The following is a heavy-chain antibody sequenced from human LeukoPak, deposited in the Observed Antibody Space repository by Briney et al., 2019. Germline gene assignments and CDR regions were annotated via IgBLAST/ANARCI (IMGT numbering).Heavy chain of an antibody. CDR2: ISGSDGST. CDR3: AKQGVVVPAANGR. J-gene: IGHJ4*02. Sequence: PGGSLRLSCAASGFTVSSNYMSWVRQAPGKGLEWVSAISGSDGSTYYADSVKGRFTISRDNSKNTLYLQMNSLRAEDTAVYYCAKQGVVVPAANGRGGQGTLVTVSS. V-gene: IGHV3-23*01. CDR1: GFTVSSNY. D-gene: IGHD2-2*01.